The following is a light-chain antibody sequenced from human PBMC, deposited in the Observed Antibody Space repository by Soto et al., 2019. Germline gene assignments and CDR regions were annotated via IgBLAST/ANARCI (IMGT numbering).Light chain of an antibody. J-gene: IGKJ1*01. CDR3: QQSYSTPWT. CDR1: QSISSY. CDR2: AAS. V-gene: IGKV1-39*01. Sequence: DIQMTQSPSSLSASVGDRVTITCRASQSISSYLNWYQQKPGKAPKLLIYAASSLQSGVPSRFSGSGSGTDCTLTISGRQPEDLATYSFQQSYSTPWTLGQGTKVEIK.